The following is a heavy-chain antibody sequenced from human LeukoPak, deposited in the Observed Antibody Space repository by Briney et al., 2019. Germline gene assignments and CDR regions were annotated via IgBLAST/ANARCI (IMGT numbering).Heavy chain of an antibody. J-gene: IGHJ5*02. CDR2: IHSSGYT. V-gene: IGHV4-4*09. CDR3: AKRQGPNSGSYDYFDP. D-gene: IGHD1-26*01. CDR1: GGSISSYY. Sequence: SETLSLTCTVSGGSISSYYWSWIRQPPGQGLEWIAYIHSSGYTNYNPSLKSRVTISVDTSKNQFSLKVTSETAADTAVYYCAKRQGPNSGSYDYFDPWGQGTLVTVSS.